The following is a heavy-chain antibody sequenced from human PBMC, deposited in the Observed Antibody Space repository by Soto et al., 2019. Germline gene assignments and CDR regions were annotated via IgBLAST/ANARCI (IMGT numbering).Heavy chain of an antibody. V-gene: IGHV1-2*02. J-gene: IGHJ6*02. CDR2: INPNSGGT. CDR3: ARNQQLGFGMDV. D-gene: IGHD2-2*01. CDR1: GYTFTGYY. Sequence: ASVKVSCKASGYTFTGYYMHWVRQAPGQGLEWMGWINPNSGGTNYAQKLQGRVTMTTDTSTSTAYMELRSLRSDDTAVYYCARNQQLGFGMDVWGQGTTVTVSS.